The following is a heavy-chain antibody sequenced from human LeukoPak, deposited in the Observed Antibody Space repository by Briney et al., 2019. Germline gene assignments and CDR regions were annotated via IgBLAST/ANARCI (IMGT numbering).Heavy chain of an antibody. V-gene: IGHV4-34*01. Sequence: TSETLSLTCAVYGGSFSGYYWSWIRQPPGKGLEWIGEINHSGSTKYKPSLKSRVTISVDTSKNQFSLKLSSVTAADTAVYYCARGRMGGSGSYYKRYYVWGSYRQYYFDYWGQGTLVTVSS. J-gene: IGHJ4*02. CDR3: ARGRMGGSGSYYKRYYVWGSYRQYYFDY. CDR1: GGSFSGYY. CDR2: INHSGST. D-gene: IGHD3-16*02.